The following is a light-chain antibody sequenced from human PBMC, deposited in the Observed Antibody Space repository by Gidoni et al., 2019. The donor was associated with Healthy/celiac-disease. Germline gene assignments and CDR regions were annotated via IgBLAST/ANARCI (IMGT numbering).Light chain of an antibody. Sequence: IVLTQSPATLSWSPGERATLTCRASQSVSSYLAWYQQKPGQAPRLLIYDAFNRATGIPARFSGSGSGTDFTLTISSLEPEDFAVYYCQQRSNWLWTFGQGTKVEIK. CDR2: DAF. V-gene: IGKV3-11*01. CDR1: QSVSSY. CDR3: QQRSNWLWT. J-gene: IGKJ1*01.